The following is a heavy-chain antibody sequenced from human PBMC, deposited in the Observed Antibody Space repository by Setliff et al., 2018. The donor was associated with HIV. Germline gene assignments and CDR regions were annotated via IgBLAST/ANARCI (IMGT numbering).Heavy chain of an antibody. J-gene: IGHJ3*01. CDR2: ISYDGSKK. V-gene: IGHV3-30*18. D-gene: IGHD7-27*01. Sequence: GGSLRLSCAGSGFTFGSYAMSWVRQAPGKGLEWVSLISYDGSKKYYADSVKGRFSISRDNPKNTVYLQMNSLRPEDTALYYCAKIPHTGDSAFDVWGQGTMVTVSS. CDR3: AKIPHTGDSAFDV. CDR1: GFTFGSYA.